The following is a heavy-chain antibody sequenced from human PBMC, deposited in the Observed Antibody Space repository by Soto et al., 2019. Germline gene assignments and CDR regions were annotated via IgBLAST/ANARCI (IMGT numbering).Heavy chain of an antibody. J-gene: IGHJ6*02. CDR1: GFTFSSYW. CDR3: ARVGVVVVPAATDYYYYYGMDV. Sequence: EVQLVESGGGLVQPGGSLRLSCAASGFTFSSYWMHWVRQAPGKGLVWVSRINSDGSSTSYADSVKGRFTISRDNAKNTLYLQMNSLRAEDTAVYYCARVGVVVVPAATDYYYYYGMDVWGQGTTVTVSS. CDR2: INSDGSST. V-gene: IGHV3-74*01. D-gene: IGHD2-2*01.